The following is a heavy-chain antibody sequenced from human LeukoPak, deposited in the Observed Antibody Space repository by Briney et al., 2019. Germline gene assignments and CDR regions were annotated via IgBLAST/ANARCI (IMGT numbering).Heavy chain of an antibody. V-gene: IGHV3-23*01. Sequence: PGGSLRLSCAASGFTFSSYAMSWVRQAPGKGLEWVSAISGSGGSTYYADSVKGRFTISRDNSKNTLYLQMNSLRAEDTAVYYCARTRYCSGGSCYHSGYYGKDVWGQGTTVTVSS. CDR3: ARTRYCSGGSCYHSGYYGKDV. J-gene: IGHJ6*02. CDR1: GFTFSSYA. CDR2: ISGSGGST. D-gene: IGHD2-15*01.